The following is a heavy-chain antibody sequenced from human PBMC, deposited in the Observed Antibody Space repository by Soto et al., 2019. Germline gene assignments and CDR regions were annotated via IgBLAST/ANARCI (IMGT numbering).Heavy chain of an antibody. J-gene: IGHJ5*02. CDR3: ARLRLGYCISTSCFVNWFDP. CDR1: GGSISSGGYS. V-gene: IGHV4-30-2*01. D-gene: IGHD2-2*01. Sequence: QLQLQESGSGLVKPSQTLSLTCAVSGGSISSGGYSWSWIRQPPGKGLEWIGYIYHSGSTYYNPSLKSRVTISVDRSKNQFSLKLSSVTAADTAVYYCARLRLGYCISTSCFVNWFDPWGQGTLVTVSS. CDR2: IYHSGST.